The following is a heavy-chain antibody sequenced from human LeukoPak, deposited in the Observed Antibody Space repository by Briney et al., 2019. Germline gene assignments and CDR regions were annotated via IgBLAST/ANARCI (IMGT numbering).Heavy chain of an antibody. V-gene: IGHV3-23*01. Sequence: PGGSLRLSCAASRFTFSSYSMGWVRQAPGKGLEWVSAISGSGGSTYYADSVKGRFTISRDNSESTLYLQINTLRAEDTAVYYCAKDLIVVVATTWYYFDYWGQGNLVTVSS. J-gene: IGHJ4*02. CDR3: AKDLIVVVATTWYYFDY. CDR2: ISGSGGST. D-gene: IGHD2-21*01. CDR1: RFTFSSYS.